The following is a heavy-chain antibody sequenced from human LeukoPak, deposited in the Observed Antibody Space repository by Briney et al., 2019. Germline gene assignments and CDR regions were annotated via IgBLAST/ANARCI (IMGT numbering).Heavy chain of an antibody. J-gene: IGHJ4*02. CDR1: GFTFSSYA. CDR3: ARGFTYGFLK. CDR2: ITTTGDTT. D-gene: IGHD5-18*01. V-gene: IGHV3-23*01. Sequence: PGGSLRLSCAASGFTFSSYAMNWVRQAPGKGLEWLLHITTTGDTTYCADSVKGRFTISRDNSKNTLYLQMNSLRAEDTAVYYCARGFTYGFLKWGQGTPVTVSS.